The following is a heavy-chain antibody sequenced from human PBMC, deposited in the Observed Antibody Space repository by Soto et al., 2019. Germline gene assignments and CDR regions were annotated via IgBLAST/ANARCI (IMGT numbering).Heavy chain of an antibody. CDR3: AREGRLAAAGRFDY. D-gene: IGHD6-13*01. CDR2: IYYSGST. V-gene: IGHV4-31*03. CDR1: GGSISSGDYY. J-gene: IGHJ4*02. Sequence: PSETLSLTCTVSGGSISSGDYYWSWIRQVPKKGLEWIGYIYYSGSTYYNPSLRSRVAMSVDTSKNQFSLKLSSVTAADTAIYYCAREGRLAAAGRFDYWGQGTLVTAPQ.